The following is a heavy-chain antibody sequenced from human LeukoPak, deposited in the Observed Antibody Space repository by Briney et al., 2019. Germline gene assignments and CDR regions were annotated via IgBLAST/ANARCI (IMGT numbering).Heavy chain of an antibody. CDR2: ISWNSGGI. V-gene: IGHV3-9*01. J-gene: IGHJ4*02. D-gene: IGHD6-19*01. CDR3: VQSPVAGDDY. Sequence: GRSLRLSCAASGFTFDDYAMHWVRQAPGKGLEWVSGISWNSGGIGYADSVKGRFTISRDNAKNSLYLQMNSLRAEDTALHYCVQSPVAGDDYWGQGTLVTVSS. CDR1: GFTFDDYA.